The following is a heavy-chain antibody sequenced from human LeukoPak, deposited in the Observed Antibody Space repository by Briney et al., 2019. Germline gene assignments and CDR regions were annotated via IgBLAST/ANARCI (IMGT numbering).Heavy chain of an antibody. J-gene: IGHJ3*02. CDR2: IWYDGSER. V-gene: IGHV3-33*01. CDR3: ARDARRAFDI. CDR1: GFTFSSHA. Sequence: GGSLRLSCAASGFTFSSHAINWVRQAPGKGLEWAAVIWYDGSERYYADSVKGRFTISRDNSRNTAYLQMNSLRVEDTAVYFCARDARRAFDIWGQGTMVTVSS.